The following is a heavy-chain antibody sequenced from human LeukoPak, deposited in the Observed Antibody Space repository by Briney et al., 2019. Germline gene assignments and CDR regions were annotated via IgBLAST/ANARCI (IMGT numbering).Heavy chain of an antibody. V-gene: IGHV3-23*01. Sequence: GGSLRLSCAASGFTFSSYAMSWVRQAPGKGLEWVSAISGSGGSTYYADSVKGRFTISRDNSKNTLYLQMNSLRAEDTAVYYCAKDLKDCSSTSCYTPYNWFDPWGQGTLVTVSS. CDR2: ISGSGGST. J-gene: IGHJ5*02. CDR3: AKDLKDCSSTSCYTPYNWFDP. CDR1: GFTFSSYA. D-gene: IGHD2-2*02.